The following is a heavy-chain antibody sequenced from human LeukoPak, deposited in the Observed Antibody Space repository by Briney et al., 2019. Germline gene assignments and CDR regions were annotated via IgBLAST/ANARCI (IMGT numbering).Heavy chain of an antibody. Sequence: ASVKVSCKASGYTFTSYGIGWVRQAPGQGLEWMGWISAYNGNTNYAQKLQGRVTMTTDTSTSTAYMELRSLRSDDTAVYYCARDIQAYCSSTSCYRYGMDVWGQGTTVTVSS. CDR2: ISAYNGNT. V-gene: IGHV1-18*01. CDR1: GYTFTSYG. J-gene: IGHJ6*02. CDR3: ARDIQAYCSSTSCYRYGMDV. D-gene: IGHD2-2*01.